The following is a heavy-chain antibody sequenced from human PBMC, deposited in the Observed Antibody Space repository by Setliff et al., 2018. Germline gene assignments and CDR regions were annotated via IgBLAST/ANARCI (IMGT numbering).Heavy chain of an antibody. V-gene: IGHV1-69*05. CDR2: TIPSFGST. CDR1: GGTFSSYG. Sequence: GASVKVSCKASGGTFSSYGISWVRQAPGQGLEWMGGTIPSFGSTNYAQKFQGRVTIITDESTSTAYMELRSLRSDDTAVYYCARGRDPAYYYDSGGYYWDYWGQGTLVTVSS. J-gene: IGHJ4*02. D-gene: IGHD3-22*01. CDR3: ARGRDPAYYYDSGGYYWDY.